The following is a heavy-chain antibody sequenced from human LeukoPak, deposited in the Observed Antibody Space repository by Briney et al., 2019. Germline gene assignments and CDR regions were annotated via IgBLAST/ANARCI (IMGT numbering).Heavy chain of an antibody. CDR3: ARDVYYYDSSAYYYFDF. CDR2: ISAYNGNT. J-gene: IGHJ4*02. D-gene: IGHD3-22*01. Sequence: GASVKVSCKASGYTFTSHGISWMRQAPGQGLEWMGWISAYNGNTNYAQKLQGRVTMTTDTSTSTAYMELRSPRSDDAVIYYCARDVYYYDSSAYYYFDFWGQGTLVAVSS. CDR1: GYTFTSHG. V-gene: IGHV1-18*01.